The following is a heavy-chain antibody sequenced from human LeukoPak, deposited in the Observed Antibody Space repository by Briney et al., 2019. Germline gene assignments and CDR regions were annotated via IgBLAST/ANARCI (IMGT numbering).Heavy chain of an antibody. V-gene: IGHV1-69*04. CDR1: GGTFSSYA. CDR3: ARLTVRGVLRGELAPNWFDP. D-gene: IGHD3-10*01. Sequence: SVKVSCKASGGTFSSYAISWVRQAPGQGLEWMGRIIPILGIANYAQKFQGRVTITADKSTSTAYMELSSLRSEDTAVYYCARLTVRGVLRGELAPNWFDPWGQGTLVTVSS. J-gene: IGHJ5*02. CDR2: IIPILGIA.